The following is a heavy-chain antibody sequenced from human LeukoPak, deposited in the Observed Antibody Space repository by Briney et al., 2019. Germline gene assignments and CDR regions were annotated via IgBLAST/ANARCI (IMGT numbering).Heavy chain of an antibody. D-gene: IGHD2/OR15-2a*01. J-gene: IGHJ2*01. V-gene: IGHV4-34*01. CDR2: LHYAGAT. Sequence: SETLSLTCAVHGGSISGFYWSWFRQPPGKGLEWIGELHYAGATSYSPSLRGRVTISVGTSDSQFSLTVNSVTAADTAVYYCARGILSVYYFDLWGRGTLVTVSP. CDR1: GGSISGFY. CDR3: ARGILSVYYFDL.